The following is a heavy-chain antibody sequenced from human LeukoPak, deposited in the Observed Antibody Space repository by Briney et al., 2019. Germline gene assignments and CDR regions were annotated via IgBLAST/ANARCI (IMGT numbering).Heavy chain of an antibody. J-gene: IGHJ4*02. CDR2: ISGSGGST. D-gene: IGHD3-22*01. V-gene: IGHV3-23*01. CDR1: GFTFSSHA. Sequence: GGSLRLSCAASGFTFSSHAMSWVRQAPGKGLEWVSAISGSGGSTYYADSVKGRFTISRDNSKNTLYLQMNSLRAEDTAVYYCAKDIPYYYDSSGHYYGYFDYWGQGTLVTVSS. CDR3: AKDIPYYYDSSGHYYGYFDY.